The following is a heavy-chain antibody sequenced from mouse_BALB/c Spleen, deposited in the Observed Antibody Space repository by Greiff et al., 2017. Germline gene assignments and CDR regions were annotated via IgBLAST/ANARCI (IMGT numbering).Heavy chain of an antibody. J-gene: IGHJ2*01. CDR3: TRASGNLYVDY. CDR1: GFTFSSYA. V-gene: IGHV5-9-4*01. CDR2: ISSGGSYT. Sequence: EVQLQESGGGLVKPGGSLKLSCAASGFTFSSYAMSWVRQSPEKRLEWVAEISSGGSYTYYPDTVTGRFTISRDNAKNTLYLEMSSLRSEDTAMYYCTRASGNLYVDYWGQGTTLTVSS. D-gene: IGHD1-3*01.